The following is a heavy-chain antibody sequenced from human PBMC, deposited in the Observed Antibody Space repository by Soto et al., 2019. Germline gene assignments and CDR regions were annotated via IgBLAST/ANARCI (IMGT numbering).Heavy chain of an antibody. CDR2: IYYDWNS. CDR3: VSAVPPAARPAYSSGLGV. V-gene: IGHV4-30-4*01. J-gene: IGHJ6*01. CDR1: GGFIDSGAYY. D-gene: IGHD2-2*02. Sequence: QVQLQESGPGLVRPSQTLSLTCTVSGGFIDSGAYYWSWIRQPPGKGLEWIGYIYYDWNSYYNPSLNCRITLSLDSSEDQFSRKLRSVTAADSAVYYCVSAVPPAARPAYSSGLGVGGQGTTVTVSP.